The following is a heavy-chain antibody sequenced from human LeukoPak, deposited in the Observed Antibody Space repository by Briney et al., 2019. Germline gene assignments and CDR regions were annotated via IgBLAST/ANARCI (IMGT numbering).Heavy chain of an antibody. V-gene: IGHV1-18*01. CDR3: AREGKYYDILTGYFPYYYYYYMDV. J-gene: IGHJ6*03. CDR2: ISAYNGNT. CDR1: GYTFTSYG. Sequence: ASVKVSCKASGYTFTSYGISWVRQAPGQGLEWMGWISAYNGNTNYAQKLQGRVTMTTDTSTSTAYMELRSLRSDDTAVYYCAREGKYYDILTGYFPYYYYYYMDVWGKGTTVIISS. D-gene: IGHD3-9*01.